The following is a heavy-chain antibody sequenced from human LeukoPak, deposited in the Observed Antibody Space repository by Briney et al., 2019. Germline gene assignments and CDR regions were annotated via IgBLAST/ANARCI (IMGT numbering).Heavy chain of an antibody. Sequence: SETLSLTCTVSGGSITSSNYYWGWIRQPPGKGLEWVGSVSYSGSTYYNPSLKSRVTISVDTSKNQFSLKLSSVTAADTAVYYCAISSGWYVSWDVGCFAPWGQGTLVTVSS. V-gene: IGHV4-39*01. J-gene: IGHJ5*02. CDR3: AISSGWYVSWDVGCFAP. CDR2: VSYSGST. D-gene: IGHD6-19*01. CDR1: GGSITSSNYY.